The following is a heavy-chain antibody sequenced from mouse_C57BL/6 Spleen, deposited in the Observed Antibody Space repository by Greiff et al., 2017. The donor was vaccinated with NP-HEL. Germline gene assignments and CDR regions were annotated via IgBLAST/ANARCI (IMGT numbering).Heavy chain of an antibody. CDR3: ARGGNYYAMDY. D-gene: IGHD2-1*01. CDR1: GYTFTSYW. CDR2: IHPNSGST. J-gene: IGHJ4*01. V-gene: IGHV1-64*01. Sequence: QVQLKQPGAELVKPGASVKLSCKASGYTFTSYWMHWVKQRPGQGLEWIGMIHPNSGSTNYNEKFKSKTTLTVDKSSSTAYMQLSSLTSEDSAVYYCARGGNYYAMDYWGQGTSVTVSS.